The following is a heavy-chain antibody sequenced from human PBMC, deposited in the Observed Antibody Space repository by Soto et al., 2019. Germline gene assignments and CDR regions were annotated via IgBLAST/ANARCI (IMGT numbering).Heavy chain of an antibody. D-gene: IGHD1-26*01. CDR2: IIPLFGTT. CDR3: ARAHGTSWYNWFDP. CDR1: GGNFTNYG. Sequence: SVKVSCKAFGGNFTNYGISWVRQAPGQGLEWMGGIIPLFGTTNYEQKFRGRVTVTADESTSTAYMELNSLRSEDTAIYYCARAHGTSWYNWFDPWGQGTLVTVSS. V-gene: IGHV1-69*13. J-gene: IGHJ5*02.